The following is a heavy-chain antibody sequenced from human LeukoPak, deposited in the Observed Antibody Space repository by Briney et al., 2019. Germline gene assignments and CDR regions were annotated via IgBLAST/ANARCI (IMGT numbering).Heavy chain of an antibody. CDR1: GFTFSSYG. V-gene: IGHV3-30*02. CDR3: AREEVGATESLDY. Sequence: GGSLRLSCAASGFTFSSYGMHWVRQAPGKGLEWVAFIRYDGSNKYYADSVKGRFTISRDNSKNTLYLQMNSLRAEDTAVYYCAREEVGATESLDYWGQGTLVTVSS. CDR2: IRYDGSNK. J-gene: IGHJ4*02. D-gene: IGHD1-26*01.